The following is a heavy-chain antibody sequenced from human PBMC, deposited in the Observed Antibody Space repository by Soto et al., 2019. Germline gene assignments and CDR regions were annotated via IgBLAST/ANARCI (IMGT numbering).Heavy chain of an antibody. CDR1: GFTFSSFS. D-gene: IGHD2-2*02. J-gene: IGHJ4*02. CDR3: ANESRYSPFDFSQSDR. Sequence: GGSVRLSCAVSGFTFSSFSMSWVRQAPGKGLEWVSTIRGSGDKTYYADFVKGRFTISRDNSEDTLYLQMNRLKAEDSAVYYCANESRYSPFDFSQSDRWCQGTLVTV. V-gene: IGHV3-23*01. CDR2: IRGSGDKT.